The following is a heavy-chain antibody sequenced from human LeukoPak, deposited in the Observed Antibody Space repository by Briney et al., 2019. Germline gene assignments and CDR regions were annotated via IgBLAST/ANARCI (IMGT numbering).Heavy chain of an antibody. D-gene: IGHD5-24*01. V-gene: IGHV3-30-3*01. CDR3: ARADEVYYYYYGMGV. J-gene: IGHJ6*02. CDR1: GFTFSSYA. CDR2: ISYDGSNK. Sequence: GRSLRLSCAASGFTFSSYAMHWVRQAPGKGLEWVAVISYDGSNKYYADSVKGRFTISRDNSKNTLYLQMNSLRAEDTAVYYCARADEVYYYYYGMGVWGQGTTVTVSS.